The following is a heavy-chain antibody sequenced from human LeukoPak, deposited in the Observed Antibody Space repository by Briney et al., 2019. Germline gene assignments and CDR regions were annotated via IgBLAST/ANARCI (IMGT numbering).Heavy chain of an antibody. CDR2: ISAYNGNT. D-gene: IGHD6-6*01. Sequence: ASVKVSCKASGYTFTSYGISWVRQAPGQGLQWMGRISAYNGNTNYAQSFQGRVTMTTDTSTSTAYMELSSLRSDDTAVYYCSRGGGITARPTQTDYWGRGTLVSVSS. CDR3: SRGGGITARPTQTDY. J-gene: IGHJ4*02. CDR1: GYTFTSYG. V-gene: IGHV1-18*01.